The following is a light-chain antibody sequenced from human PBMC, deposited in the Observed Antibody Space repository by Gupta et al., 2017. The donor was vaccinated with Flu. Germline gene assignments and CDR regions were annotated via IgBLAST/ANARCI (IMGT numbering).Light chain of an antibody. CDR3: GTWDRSLSAGG. V-gene: IGLV1-51*02. Sequence: QSVLTQPPSVSAAPGQRVTISCSGSSSNIGGHYVSWYQQVPAPAPKLLIYEDDKRPSGIPDRFSASKSGTTATLDITGLQTGDEADYFCGTWDRSLSAGGFGGGTKLTVL. CDR1: SSNIGGHY. CDR2: EDD. J-gene: IGLJ3*02.